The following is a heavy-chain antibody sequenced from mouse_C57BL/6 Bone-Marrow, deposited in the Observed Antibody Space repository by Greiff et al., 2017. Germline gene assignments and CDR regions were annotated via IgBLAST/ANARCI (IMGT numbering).Heavy chain of an antibody. J-gene: IGHJ3*01. CDR1: GYTFTSYW. Sequence: QVQLQQPGAELVKPGASVKLSCKASGYTFTSYWMHWVKQRPGQGLEWIGMIHTNSGSTNYNEKFKSKATLTVDKSSSTAYRQLSSLTSEDSAVYYCARGYYGSRTGFAYWGQGTLVTVSA. CDR3: ARGYYGSRTGFAY. CDR2: IHTNSGST. D-gene: IGHD1-1*01. V-gene: IGHV1-64*01.